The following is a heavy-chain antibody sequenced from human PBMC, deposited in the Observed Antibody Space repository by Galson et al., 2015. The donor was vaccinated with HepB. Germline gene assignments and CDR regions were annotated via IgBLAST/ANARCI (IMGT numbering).Heavy chain of an antibody. D-gene: IGHD3-9*01. J-gene: IGHJ6*02. CDR2: TSYDESNK. CDR3: ARDIHDILTGYPTPYYV. V-gene: IGHV3-30-3*01. CDR1: EFTFNSYT. Sequence: SLRLSCAASEFTFNSYTMHWVRQAPGKGLEWVALTSYDESNKYYADSVKGRFTISRDNFENTLYLQINSLRPEDTAVYYCARDIHDILTGYPTPYYVWGQGTTVTVSS.